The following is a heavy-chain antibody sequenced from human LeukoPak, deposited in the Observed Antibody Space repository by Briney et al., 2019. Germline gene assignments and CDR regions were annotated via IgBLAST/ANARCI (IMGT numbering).Heavy chain of an antibody. V-gene: IGHV4-30-2*01. J-gene: IGHJ5*02. CDR1: GGSISSGGYY. CDR3: AREKTGNWFDP. CDR2: IYHSGST. Sequence: PSETLSLTCTVSGGSISSGGYYWSWIRQPPGKGLEWIGYIYHSGSTYYNPSLKSRVTISVDRSKNQFSLKLSSVTAADTAVYYCAREKTGNWFDPWGQGTLVTVSS.